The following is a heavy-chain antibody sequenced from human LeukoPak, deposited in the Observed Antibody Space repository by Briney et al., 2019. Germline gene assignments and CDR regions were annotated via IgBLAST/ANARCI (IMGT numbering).Heavy chain of an antibody. CDR3: ARFSPRANGNYLDF. J-gene: IGHJ4*02. CDR1: GGSISSGSYS. CDR2: IYPRGST. Sequence: PSQTLSLTCAVSGGSISSGSYSWSWIRQPPGKGLEWIGYIYPRGSTYYNPSLKSRVILSLDKSANQFSLNLSSVTAADTAVYYRARFSPRANGNYLDFWGQGTLVTVSS. D-gene: IGHD1-26*01. V-gene: IGHV4-30-2*01.